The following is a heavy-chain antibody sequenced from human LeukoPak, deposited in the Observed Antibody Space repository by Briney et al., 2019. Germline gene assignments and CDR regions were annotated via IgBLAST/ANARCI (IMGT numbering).Heavy chain of an antibody. D-gene: IGHD4-17*01. CDR1: GFTFSSYS. CDR3: ARGIYGKGVDY. Sequence: GGSPRLSCAASGFTFSSYSMNWVRQAPGEGLEWVSSISSSSSYIYYADSVKGRFTISRDNAKNSLYLQMNSLRAEDTAVYYCARGIYGKGVDYWGQGTLVTVSS. CDR2: ISSSSSYI. V-gene: IGHV3-21*01. J-gene: IGHJ4*02.